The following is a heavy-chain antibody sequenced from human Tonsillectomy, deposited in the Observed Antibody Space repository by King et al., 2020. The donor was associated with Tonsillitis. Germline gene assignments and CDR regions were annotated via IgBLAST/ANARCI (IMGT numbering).Heavy chain of an antibody. CDR1: GGSFTGYF. D-gene: IGHD1-1*01. Sequence: VQLQQWGAGLLKPSETLSLTCAVYGGSFTGYFWSWIRQPPGKGLDWIGEITQSGSTNYNPSLKSRVTISVDTSKNQFSLRLSSVTAADTAVYYCARLVAGTTYYYYGMDVWGQGTTVTVSS. J-gene: IGHJ6*02. CDR2: ITQSGST. CDR3: ARLVAGTTYYYYGMDV. V-gene: IGHV4-34*01.